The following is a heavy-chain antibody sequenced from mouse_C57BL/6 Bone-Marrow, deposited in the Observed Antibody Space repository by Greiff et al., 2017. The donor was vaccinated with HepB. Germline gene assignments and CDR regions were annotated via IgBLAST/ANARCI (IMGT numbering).Heavy chain of an antibody. D-gene: IGHD2-3*01. CDR1: GYTFTSYW. Sequence: VQLQESGAELVKPGASVKLSCTASGYTFTSYWMHWVKQRPGQGLEWIGMIHPNSGSTNYNEKFTSKATLTVDKSSSTAYMQLRSLTSEDSAVYYCARGGYYYYFDYWGQGTTLTVSS. CDR2: IHPNSGST. CDR3: ARGGYYYYFDY. J-gene: IGHJ2*01. V-gene: IGHV1-64*01.